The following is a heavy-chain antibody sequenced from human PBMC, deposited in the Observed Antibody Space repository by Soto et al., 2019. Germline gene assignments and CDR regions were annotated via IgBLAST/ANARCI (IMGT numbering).Heavy chain of an antibody. D-gene: IGHD3-3*01. V-gene: IGHV3-21*01. CDR2: ISSSSSYI. CDR3: ARDLQLRFLEWLSDMDV. CDR1: GFTFSSYS. Sequence: GGSLRLSCAASGFTFSSYSMNWVRQAPGKGLEWVSSISSSSSYIYYADSVKGRFTISRDNAKNSLYLQMNSLRAEDTAVYYCARDLQLRFLEWLSDMDVWGKGTTVTV. J-gene: IGHJ6*03.